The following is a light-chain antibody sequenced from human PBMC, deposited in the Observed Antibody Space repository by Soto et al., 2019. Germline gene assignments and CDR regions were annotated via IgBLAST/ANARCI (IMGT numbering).Light chain of an antibody. CDR2: AAS. J-gene: IGKJ3*01. CDR3: QKCDYLPI. Sequence: DIQMTQSPSSLSASVGDRVTITCQASHDITSYLNWYQHKPGKAPKLLIYAASILEAGVPSRFSGSASVSDFTFTISILQPEDVVTDYCQKCDYLPIFGPGTTVDFK. V-gene: IGKV1-33*01. CDR1: HDITSY.